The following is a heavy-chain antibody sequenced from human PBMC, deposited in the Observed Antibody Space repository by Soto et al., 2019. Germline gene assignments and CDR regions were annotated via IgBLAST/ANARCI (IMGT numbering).Heavy chain of an antibody. CDR2: IYFSGST. CDR1: GGSISSGGYY. J-gene: IGHJ4*02. D-gene: IGHD2-8*02. CDR3: ARDKITGLFDY. V-gene: IGHV4-31*03. Sequence: SETLSLTCTVSGGSISSGGYYWSWIHQHPGTGLEWIGDIYFSGSTNYNPSLKSRVTISVDTSKNQFSLKLTSVTAADTAVYYCARDKITGLFDYWGQGTLVTVSS.